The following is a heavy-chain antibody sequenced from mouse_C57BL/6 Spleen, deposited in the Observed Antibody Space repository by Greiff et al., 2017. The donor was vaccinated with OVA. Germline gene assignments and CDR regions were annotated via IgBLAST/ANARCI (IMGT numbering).Heavy chain of an antibody. D-gene: IGHD2-3*01. J-gene: IGHJ1*03. CDR2: IRLKSDNYAT. CDR3: TAHDGYYSHWYFDV. Sequence: EVKVVESGGGLVQPGGSMKLSCVASGFTFSNYWMNWVRQSPEKGLEWVAQIRLKSDNYATHYAESVKGRFTISRDDSKSSVYLQMNNVRAEDTGIYYCTAHDGYYSHWYFDVWGTGTTVTVSS. CDR1: GFTFSNYW. V-gene: IGHV6-3*01.